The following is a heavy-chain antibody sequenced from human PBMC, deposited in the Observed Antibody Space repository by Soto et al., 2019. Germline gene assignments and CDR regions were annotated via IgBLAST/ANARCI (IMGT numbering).Heavy chain of an antibody. V-gene: IGHV1-2*02. CDR3: AGGGYCSSTSCYTSSSPPDV. J-gene: IGHJ6*02. Sequence: QVQLVQSGAEVKKPGASVKVSCKASGYTFTGYYMHWVRQAPGQGLEWMGWINPNSGGTNYAQKFQGRVTMTRDTSISTAYRGLSRLRSDDTAVYYCAGGGYCSSTSCYTSSSPPDVWGQGTTVTVSS. CDR1: GYTFTGYY. CDR2: INPNSGGT. D-gene: IGHD2-2*02.